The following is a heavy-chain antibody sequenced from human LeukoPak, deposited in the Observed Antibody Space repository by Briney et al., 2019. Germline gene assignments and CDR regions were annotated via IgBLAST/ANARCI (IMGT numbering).Heavy chain of an antibody. CDR3: ARGFRIPSY. V-gene: IGHV4-39*01. J-gene: IGHJ4*02. CDR1: GGSISSSSYY. D-gene: IGHD2-15*01. CDR2: IYYSGST. Sequence: SETLSLTCTVSGGSISSSSYYWGWIRQPPGKGLEWIGSIYYSGSTYYNPSLKSRVTISVDTSKNQFSLKLSSVTAADTAVYYCARGFRIPSYWGQGTLVTVSS.